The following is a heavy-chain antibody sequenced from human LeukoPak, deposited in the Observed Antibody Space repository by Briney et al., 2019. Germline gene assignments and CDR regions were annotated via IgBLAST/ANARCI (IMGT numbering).Heavy chain of an antibody. Sequence: GGSLTLSCAASGFTFSNAGVSWVRHAPGKGLEWVAAISFDGSNTYYADSVEGPFPISRDNSKNTLYLQMNSLRAEDTAVYYCARSAAAYYYDSSGLRRRPIMGELVYWGERALVTVSS. D-gene: IGHD3-22*01. V-gene: IGHV3-30-3*01. CDR3: ARSAAAYYYDSSGLRRRPIMGELVY. J-gene: IGHJ4*02. CDR2: ISFDGSNT. CDR1: GFTFSNAG.